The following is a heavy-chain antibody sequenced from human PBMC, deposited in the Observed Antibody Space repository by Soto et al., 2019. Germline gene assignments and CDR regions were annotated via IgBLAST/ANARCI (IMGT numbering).Heavy chain of an antibody. J-gene: IGHJ4*02. V-gene: IGHV4-59*01. D-gene: IGHD4-17*01. Sequence: PSETLSLTCTVSGGSISSYYWRWIRQAPGRGLEWIGYVHYSGSTNYKPSLKSRVAMSLDVYKMQSSLTLNSVTAAHTAVYYCARGTALFCGDYPGAGYFDFWGQGIQVTVSS. CDR1: GGSISSYY. CDR2: VHYSGST. CDR3: ARGTALFCGDYPGAGYFDF.